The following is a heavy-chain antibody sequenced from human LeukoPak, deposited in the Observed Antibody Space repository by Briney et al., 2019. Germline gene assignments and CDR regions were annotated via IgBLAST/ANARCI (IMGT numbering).Heavy chain of an antibody. D-gene: IGHD3-22*01. Sequence: SETLSLTCDVSGYSINFGHLWGWIRQPPGKGLEWIASINHSGRTYYTPSLKSRVTISVDTLKNQFSLEVTSVTAEDTAMYFCARESSAVAHTMMRDWLDPWGQGTLVTVSS. J-gene: IGHJ5*02. V-gene: IGHV4-38-2*02. CDR3: ARESSAVAHTMMRDWLDP. CDR1: GYSINFGHL. CDR2: INHSGRT.